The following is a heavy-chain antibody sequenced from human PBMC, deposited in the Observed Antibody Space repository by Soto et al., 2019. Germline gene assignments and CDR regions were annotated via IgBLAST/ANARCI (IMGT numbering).Heavy chain of an antibody. V-gene: IGHV4-39*01. J-gene: IGHJ4*02. CDR3: ARDLYCTNGVCADY. CDR2: IDYSGST. CDR1: GGSISSSSYY. D-gene: IGHD2-8*01. Sequence: QLQLQESGPGLVKPSETLSLTCTVSGGSISSSSYYWGWIRQPPGKGLEWIGSIDYSGSTYYNPSLQSRVTISVDTSKNQFSLKLSSVTAADTAVYYCARDLYCTNGVCADYWGQGTLVTVSS.